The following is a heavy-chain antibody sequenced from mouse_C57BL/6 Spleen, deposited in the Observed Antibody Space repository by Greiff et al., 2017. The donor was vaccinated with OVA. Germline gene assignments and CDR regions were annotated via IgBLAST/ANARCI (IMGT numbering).Heavy chain of an antibody. D-gene: IGHD4-1*01. CDR3: AREDWEYYFDY. V-gene: IGHV3-6*01. CDR1: GYSITSGYY. Sequence: EVKLQESGPGLVKPSQSLSLTCSVTGYSITSGYYWNWIRQFPGNKLEWMGYISYDGSNNYNPSLKNRISITRDTSKNQFFLKLNSVTTEDTATYCCAREDWEYYFDYWGQGTTLTVSS. CDR2: ISYDGSN. J-gene: IGHJ2*01.